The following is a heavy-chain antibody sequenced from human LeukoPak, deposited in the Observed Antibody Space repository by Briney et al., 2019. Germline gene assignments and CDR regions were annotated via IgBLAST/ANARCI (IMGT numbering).Heavy chain of an antibody. CDR1: GGTLSSYA. D-gene: IGHD4-23*01. CDR2: VIPLFDFR. CDR3: ARDPALEGTEDYRDFGGVESVDAFDV. V-gene: IGHV1-69*17. Sequence: ASVKVSCKASGGTLSSYALSWMRQAPGQGLEWMERVIPLFDFRDYAEKFQGRIRLNADTSTGMAYMELSSLTSDDTAVYYCARDPALEGTEDYRDFGGVESVDAFDVWGQGTMVTVFS. J-gene: IGHJ3*01.